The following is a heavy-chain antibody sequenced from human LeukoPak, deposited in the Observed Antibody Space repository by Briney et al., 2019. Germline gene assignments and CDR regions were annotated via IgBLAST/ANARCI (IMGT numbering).Heavy chain of an antibody. D-gene: IGHD4-23*01. Sequence: ASVKVSCKVSGYTLTELSMHWVRQAPGKGLEWMGGFDPEDGETIYAQKLQGRVTMTTDTSTSTAYMELRSLRSDDTAVYYCARARKMTTVVTRGYNWFDPWGQGTLVTVSS. CDR3: ARARKMTTVVTRGYNWFDP. V-gene: IGHV1-24*01. J-gene: IGHJ5*02. CDR2: FDPEDGET. CDR1: GYTLTELS.